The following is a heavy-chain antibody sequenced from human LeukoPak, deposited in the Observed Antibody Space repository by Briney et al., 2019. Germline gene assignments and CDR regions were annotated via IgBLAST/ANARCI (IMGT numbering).Heavy chain of an antibody. CDR2: ISSSSSYI. V-gene: IGHV3-21*01. D-gene: IGHD3-3*01. Sequence: PGGSLRLSCAASGFTFSSYSMDWVRQAPGKGLEWVSSISSSSSYIYYADSVKGRFTISRDNAKNSLYLQMYSLRAEDTAVYYCARDGRPYYDFWSGYPRFDYWGQGTLVTVSS. CDR3: ARDGRPYYDFWSGYPRFDY. CDR1: GFTFSSYS. J-gene: IGHJ4*02.